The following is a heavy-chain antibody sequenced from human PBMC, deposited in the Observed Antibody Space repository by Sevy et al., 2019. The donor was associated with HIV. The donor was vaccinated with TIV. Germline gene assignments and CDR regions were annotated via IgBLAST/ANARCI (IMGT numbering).Heavy chain of an antibody. Sequence: GGSLRLSCAASGFTFSSYSMNWVRQAPGKGLEWVSYISSSSSTIYYADSVKGRFTISRDNAKNSLYLQMNSLRAEDTAVYYCARDKGVVPAAIVRRVDAFDIWGQRTMVTVSS. D-gene: IGHD2-2*01. CDR3: ARDKGVVPAAIVRRVDAFDI. V-gene: IGHV3-48*01. J-gene: IGHJ3*02. CDR2: ISSSSSTI. CDR1: GFTFSSYS.